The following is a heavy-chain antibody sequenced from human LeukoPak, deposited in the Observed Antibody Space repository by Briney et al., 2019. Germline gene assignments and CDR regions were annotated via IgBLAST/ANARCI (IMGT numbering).Heavy chain of an antibody. CDR3: ARGRDSSGYCPLFDY. Sequence: ASVKVSCKASGGTFSSYAISWVRQAPGQGLEWMGRIIPIFGTANYAQKFQGRVTITADKSTSTAYMELSSLRSEDTAVYYCARGRDSSGYCPLFDYWGQGTLVTVSS. CDR1: GGTFSSYA. J-gene: IGHJ4*02. CDR2: IIPIFGTA. V-gene: IGHV1-69*06. D-gene: IGHD3-22*01.